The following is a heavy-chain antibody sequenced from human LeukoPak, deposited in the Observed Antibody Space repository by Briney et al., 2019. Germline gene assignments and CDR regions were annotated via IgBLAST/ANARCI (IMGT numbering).Heavy chain of an antibody. Sequence: GGSLRLSCAASGFTFSSYAMSWVRQAPGKGLEWVSAISASGGSTYYADSVKGRFTISRDNSKNTLYLQMNSLRADDTAVYFCAKDLSLQSPYYYYYMDVWGKGTTVTVSS. CDR1: GFTFSSYA. CDR3: AKDLSLQSPYYYYYMDV. CDR2: ISASGGST. D-gene: IGHD4-11*01. V-gene: IGHV3-23*01. J-gene: IGHJ6*03.